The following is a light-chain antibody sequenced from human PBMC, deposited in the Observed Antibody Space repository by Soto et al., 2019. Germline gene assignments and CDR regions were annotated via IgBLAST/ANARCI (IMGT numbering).Light chain of an antibody. V-gene: IGLV2-14*03. CDR2: DVS. CDR1: SSDVGGGNY. J-gene: IGLJ1*01. CDR3: NSYTNGITYV. Sequence: QSALSQPASVSGSPGQSITISCTGTSSDVGGGNYVSWYQQHPGKAPKLMIYDVSNRPSGVSDRFSASKSGNTASLTISGLQTEDEADYYCNSYTNGITYVFGTGTKVTVL.